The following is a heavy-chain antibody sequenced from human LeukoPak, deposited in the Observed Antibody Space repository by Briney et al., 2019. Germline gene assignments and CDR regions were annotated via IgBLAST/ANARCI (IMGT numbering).Heavy chain of an antibody. CDR3: ARVRLGYCSSTSCYYDRYYYYGMDV. J-gene: IGHJ6*02. D-gene: IGHD2-2*03. Sequence: SETLSLTCAVYGGSFSGYYWSWIRQPPGKGLEWIGKINHSGSTNYNPSLKSRVTISVDTSKNQFSLKLSSVTAADTAVYYCARVRLGYCSSTSCYYDRYYYYGMDVWGQGTTVTVSS. CDR2: INHSGST. CDR1: GGSFSGYY. V-gene: IGHV4-34*01.